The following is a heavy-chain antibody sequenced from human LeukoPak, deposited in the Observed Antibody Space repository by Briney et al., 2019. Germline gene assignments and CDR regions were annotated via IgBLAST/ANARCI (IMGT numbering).Heavy chain of an antibody. CDR2: IKQDGSEK. V-gene: IGHV3-7*01. CDR3: ARGQSTPYSSSSYYFDY. J-gene: IGHJ4*02. CDR1: GFTFSSYW. Sequence: PGGSLRLSCAASGFTFSSYWMSWVRQAPGKGLEWVANIKQDGSEKYYVDSVKGRFTISRDNAKNSLYLQMNSLRAEDTAVYYCARGQSTPYSSSSYYFDYWGQGTLVTVS. D-gene: IGHD6-6*01.